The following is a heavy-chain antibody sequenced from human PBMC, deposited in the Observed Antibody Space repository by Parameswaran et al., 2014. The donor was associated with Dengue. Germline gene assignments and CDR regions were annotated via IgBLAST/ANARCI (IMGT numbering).Heavy chain of an antibody. CDR3: ARAFRYYDRRFDY. J-gene: IGHJ4*02. D-gene: IGHD3-3*01. CDR2: IYYSGST. Sequence: ASETLSLTCTVSGGSVSSGSYYWSWIRQPPGKGLEWIGYIYYSGSTNYNPSLKSRVTISVDTSKNQFSLKLSSVTAADTAVYYCARAFRYYDRRFDYWGQGTLVTVSS. V-gene: IGHV4-61*01. CDR1: GGSVSSGSYY.